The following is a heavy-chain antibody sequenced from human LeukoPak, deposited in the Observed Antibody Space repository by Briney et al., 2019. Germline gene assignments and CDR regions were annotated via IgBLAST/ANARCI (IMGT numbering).Heavy chain of an antibody. Sequence: ASVKVSCKASGYTFTSYDINWVRQATGQGLEWMGWMNPNSGNTGYAQKFQGRVTVTRNTSISTAYMELSSLRSEDTAVYYCARERVSSGWTIYYYYYYGMDVWGQGTTVTVSS. V-gene: IGHV1-8*01. J-gene: IGHJ6*02. CDR1: GYTFTSYD. CDR2: MNPNSGNT. CDR3: ARERVSSGWTIYYYYYYGMDV. D-gene: IGHD6-19*01.